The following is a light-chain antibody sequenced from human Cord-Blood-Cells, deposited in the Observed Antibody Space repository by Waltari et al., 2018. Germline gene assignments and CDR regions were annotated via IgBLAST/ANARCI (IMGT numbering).Light chain of an antibody. CDR1: QSVLYSSNNKNY. Sequence: DIVMTQSPDSLAVSLGERATCNCKSSQSVLYSSNNKNYLAWYQQKPGQPPKLLIYWASTRESGVPDRFSGSGSGTDFTRTISSLQAEDVAVYYCQQYYSTPRTFGQGTKVEIK. J-gene: IGKJ1*01. CDR2: WAS. V-gene: IGKV4-1*01. CDR3: QQYYSTPRT.